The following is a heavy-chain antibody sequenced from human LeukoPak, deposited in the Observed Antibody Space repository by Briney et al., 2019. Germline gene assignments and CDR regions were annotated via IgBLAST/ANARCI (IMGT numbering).Heavy chain of an antibody. V-gene: IGHV1-46*01. CDR1: GYTFTSYY. CDR3: ARSQYCGSDCYSAFDY. D-gene: IGHD2-21*02. J-gene: IGHJ4*02. Sequence: ASVKVSCKASGYTFTSYYMHWVRQAPGQGLEWMGIINPSGGSTRYAQKLQGRVTMTRDKSTSTVYMELSSLRSEDAAVYYCARSQYCGSDCYSAFDYWGQGTRVTVSS. CDR2: INPSGGST.